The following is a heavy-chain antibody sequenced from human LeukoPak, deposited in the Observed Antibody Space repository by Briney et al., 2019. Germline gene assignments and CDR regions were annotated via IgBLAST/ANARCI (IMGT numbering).Heavy chain of an antibody. J-gene: IGHJ4*02. V-gene: IGHV3-33*01. CDR2: IWYDGSNT. CDR1: GFTFSSYG. D-gene: IGHD5/OR15-5a*01. Sequence: GRSLRLSCAASGFTFSSYGMHWGRQAPGKGLEWVAMIWYDGSNTYYADSVKGQFTISRDNSKNTLFLQMDSLRAEDTAVYYCARDRSTTHFDYWGQGTLVTVSS. CDR3: ARDRSTTHFDY.